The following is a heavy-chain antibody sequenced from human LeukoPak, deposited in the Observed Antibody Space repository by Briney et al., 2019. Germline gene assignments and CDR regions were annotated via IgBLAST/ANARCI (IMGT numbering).Heavy chain of an antibody. CDR2: IYSGGGT. Sequence: GQSLRLSCAASGFTVSSNYMSWVCQAPGKGLEWVSVIYSGGGTYYADSVKGRFTISRDNSKNTVYLQMNSLRAEDTAVYYCARASFWFDYSGYYFDFWGQGTLVTVSS. J-gene: IGHJ4*02. V-gene: IGHV3-66*01. CDR3: ARASFWFDYSGYYFDF. D-gene: IGHD2-15*01. CDR1: GFTVSSNY.